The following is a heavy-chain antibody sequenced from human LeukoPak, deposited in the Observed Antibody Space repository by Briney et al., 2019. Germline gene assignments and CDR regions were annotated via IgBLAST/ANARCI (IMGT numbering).Heavy chain of an antibody. CDR3: ARGPASGYCSGGSCYSDYYYYG. Sequence: PSETLSLTCAVYGGSFSGYYWSWIRQPPGKGLEWIGEINHSGSTNYNPSLKSRVTISVDTSKNQFSLKLSSVTAADTAVYCCARGPASGYCSGGSCYSDYYYYG. J-gene: IGHJ6*01. D-gene: IGHD2-15*01. V-gene: IGHV4-34*01. CDR1: GGSFSGYY. CDR2: INHSGST.